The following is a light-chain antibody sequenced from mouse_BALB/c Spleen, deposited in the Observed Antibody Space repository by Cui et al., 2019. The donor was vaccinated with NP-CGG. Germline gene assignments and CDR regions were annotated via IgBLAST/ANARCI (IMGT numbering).Light chain of an antibody. J-gene: IGLJ1*01. CDR3: ALWYSNHWV. Sequence: QAVVTQEYALTTSPGETVTLTCRSSTGAVTTSNYANWVQEKPDHLFTGLIGGTNNRAPGVPARFSGSLIVNKAALTITGAQTEDEAIYFCALWYSNHWVFGGGTKLTVL. CDR2: GTN. CDR1: TGAVTTSNY. V-gene: IGLV1*01.